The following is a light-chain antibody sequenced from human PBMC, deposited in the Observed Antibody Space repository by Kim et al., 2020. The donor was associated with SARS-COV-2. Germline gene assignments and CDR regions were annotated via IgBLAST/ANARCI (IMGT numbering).Light chain of an antibody. Sequence: VAPGQTASITCSGDNLGHKYPCWYQQKPGQSPLLVIFQDSKRPSGIPERISGSNSGNTFTLTISGAQAMDEADYYCQAWDNNTVVFGGGTQLTVL. CDR3: QAWDNNTVV. V-gene: IGLV3-1*01. CDR2: QDS. CDR1: NLGHKY. J-gene: IGLJ2*01.